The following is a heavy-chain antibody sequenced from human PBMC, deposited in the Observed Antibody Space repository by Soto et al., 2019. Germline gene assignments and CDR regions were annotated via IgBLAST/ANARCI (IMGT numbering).Heavy chain of an antibody. J-gene: IGHJ4*02. CDR1: GFTFSDYY. CDR2: ISSRSSTI. Sequence: QVQLVESGGGLVKPGGSLRLSCAASGFTFSDYYMSWMRQAPAKGLEWVSYISSRSSTIFYADSVKGRFTISRDNVKNSLYLQMNSLRAEDTAVYYCASGTNGAFFVYWGQGILVTVSS. CDR3: ASGTNGAFFVY. D-gene: IGHD2-8*01. V-gene: IGHV3-11*01.